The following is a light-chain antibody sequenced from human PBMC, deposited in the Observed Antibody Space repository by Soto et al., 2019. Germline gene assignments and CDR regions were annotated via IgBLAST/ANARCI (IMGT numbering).Light chain of an antibody. Sequence: ILMTQSTISLPVTPGEPASISCRSSQILLHSNGYNYLDWYLQKPGQSPQLLIYLGSNRASGVPDRFSGSGSGTDFTLKISRVEAEDVGVYYCMQALQTPLTVGQGTRLEIK. CDR1: QILLHSNGYNY. J-gene: IGKJ5*01. CDR2: LGS. V-gene: IGKV2-28*01. CDR3: MQALQTPLT.